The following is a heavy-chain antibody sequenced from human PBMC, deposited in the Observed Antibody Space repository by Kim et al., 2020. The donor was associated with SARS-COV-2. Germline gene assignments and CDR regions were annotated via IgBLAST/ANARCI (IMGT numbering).Heavy chain of an antibody. V-gene: IGHV4-39*01. D-gene: IGHD4-17*01. J-gene: IGHJ4*02. CDR1: GGSISISTNY. CDR3: ARHGTRLTSPPDN. CDR2: IYHSGIT. Sequence: SETLSLTCTVSGGSISISTNYWGWVRQPPGKGLEWIGYIYHSGITYYNPSLKSRVTISVDTSKNQFSLNLNSVTAADTAVYYCARHGTRLTSPPDNWGQGTLVTVSS.